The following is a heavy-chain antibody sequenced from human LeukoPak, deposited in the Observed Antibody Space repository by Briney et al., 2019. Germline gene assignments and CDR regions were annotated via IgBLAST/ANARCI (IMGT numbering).Heavy chain of an antibody. Sequence: PAETLSLTCTVTCGSITSYCWGWVRQPPGEGRGWIGYIYYSGSTNYNPSLKSRVTISVDTSKNQFSLKLSSVTAADTAVYYCARELVGATRGYFDYWGQGTLVTVSS. J-gene: IGHJ4*02. D-gene: IGHD1-26*01. CDR1: CGSITSYC. CDR3: ARELVGATRGYFDY. CDR2: IYYSGST. V-gene: IGHV4-59*01.